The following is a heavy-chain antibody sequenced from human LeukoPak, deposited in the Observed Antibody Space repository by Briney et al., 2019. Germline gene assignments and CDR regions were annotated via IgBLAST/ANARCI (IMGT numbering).Heavy chain of an antibody. CDR2: IKQDGSEK. D-gene: IGHD6-19*01. V-gene: IGHV3-7*03. J-gene: IGHJ6*03. CDR1: GFTFSSYW. CDR3: ARDIYSSGWFYYYYMDV. Sequence: GGSLRLSCAASGFTFSSYWMIWVRQAPGKGLEWVANIKQDGSEKYYVDSVKGRFTISRDNAKNSLYLQMNSLRAEDTALYYCARDIYSSGWFYYYYMDVWXKGTTXTVS.